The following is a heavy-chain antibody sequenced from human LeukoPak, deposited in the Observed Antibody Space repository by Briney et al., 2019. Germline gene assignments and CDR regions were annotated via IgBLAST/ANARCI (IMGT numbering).Heavy chain of an antibody. CDR1: GGTFSSYA. J-gene: IGHJ6*03. D-gene: IGHD2-2*01. Sequence: ASVKVSCKASGGTFSSYAISWVRQAPGQGLEWMGGIIPIFGTANYAQKFQGRVTITTDESTSTAYMELSSLRSEDTAVYYCARSISPAAAYYYYYYMDVWGKGTTVTVSS. CDR2: IIPIFGTA. CDR3: ARSISPAAAYYYYYYMDV. V-gene: IGHV1-69*05.